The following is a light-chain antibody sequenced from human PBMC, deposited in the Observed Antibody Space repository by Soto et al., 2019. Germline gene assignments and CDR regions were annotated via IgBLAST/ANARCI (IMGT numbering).Light chain of an antibody. CDR1: SSNIGTNF. J-gene: IGLJ3*02. CDR2: STD. Sequence: QSVLTQSPSASGTPGQRVTVSCSGSSSNIGTNFVFWYQQLPGTAPKVLIYSTDKRPSGVPDRFSGSKSGTSASLAISGLRSEDDADYYCASWDNSLNGLVFGGGTKLTVL. V-gene: IGLV1-47*01. CDR3: ASWDNSLNGLV.